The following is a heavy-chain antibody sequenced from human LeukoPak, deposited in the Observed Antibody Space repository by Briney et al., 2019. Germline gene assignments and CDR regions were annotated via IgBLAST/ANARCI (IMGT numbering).Heavy chain of an antibody. J-gene: IGHJ4*02. CDR1: GGSVSGGTYY. CDR2: IYYSGST. V-gene: IGHV4-61*01. Sequence: SETLSLTCTVSGGSVSGGTYYWSWIRQPPGKGLEWIGYIYYSGSTKYNPSLKSRVTISVDTSKNQFSLKLSSVTAADTAVYYCARFGDYGSGIYYFDYWGQGTLVTVSS. CDR3: ARFGDYGSGIYYFDY. D-gene: IGHD3-10*01.